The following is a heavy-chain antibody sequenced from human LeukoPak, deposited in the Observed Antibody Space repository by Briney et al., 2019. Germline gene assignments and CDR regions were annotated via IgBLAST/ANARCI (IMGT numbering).Heavy chain of an antibody. V-gene: IGHV4-61*02. J-gene: IGHJ4*02. D-gene: IGHD3-3*01. CDR1: GGSISSGSYY. CDR2: IYTSGST. CDR3: AGASNFGVDIR. Sequence: SETLSLTCTVSGGSISSGSYYWSWIRQPAGKGLEWIGRIYTSGSTNYNPSLKSRVTISVDTSKNQFSLKLSSVTAADTAVYYCAGASNFGVDIRWGQGTLVTVSS.